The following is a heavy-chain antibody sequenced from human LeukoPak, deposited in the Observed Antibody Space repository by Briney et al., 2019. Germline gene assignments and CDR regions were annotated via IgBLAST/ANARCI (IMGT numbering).Heavy chain of an antibody. Sequence: SVKVSCKASGGTFSSYAISWVRQAPGQGLEWMGRIIPILGIANYAQKFQGRVTITADKSTSTAYMELSSLRSEDTAVYYCASISGYSSGWSEYFQHWGQGTLVTVSS. CDR3: ASISGYSSGWSEYFQH. D-gene: IGHD6-19*01. V-gene: IGHV1-69*04. J-gene: IGHJ1*01. CDR1: GGTFSSYA. CDR2: IIPILGIA.